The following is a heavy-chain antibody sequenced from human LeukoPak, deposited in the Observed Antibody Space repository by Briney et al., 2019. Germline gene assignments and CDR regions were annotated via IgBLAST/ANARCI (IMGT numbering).Heavy chain of an antibody. V-gene: IGHV3-23*01. CDR3: VKESGFYGMDV. CDR2: ISGSGGST. CDR1: GFTFNTYA. D-gene: IGHD1-26*01. J-gene: IGHJ6*02. Sequence: PGGSLRLSCAASGFTFNTYAVNWVRQAPGKGLEWVSTISGSGGSTYYADSVKGRFTISRDNSKNTLYLQMSSLRAEDTAVYYCVKESGFYGMDVWGQGTTVTVSS.